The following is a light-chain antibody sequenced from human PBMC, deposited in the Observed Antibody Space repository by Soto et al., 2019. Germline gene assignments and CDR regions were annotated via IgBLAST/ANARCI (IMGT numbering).Light chain of an antibody. CDR2: GAS. Sequence: EIILTQSPDTLSLSPLEISTLSCSASQTVSSNYLAWCQQRPGQAPRLLIYGASTRAAGIPDRFSGSGSGTDFTLTITRLEPEDSAVYFCQQYTGPPTTFGQGTRLEIK. CDR3: QQYTGPPTT. V-gene: IGKV3-20*01. CDR1: QTVSSNY. J-gene: IGKJ5*01.